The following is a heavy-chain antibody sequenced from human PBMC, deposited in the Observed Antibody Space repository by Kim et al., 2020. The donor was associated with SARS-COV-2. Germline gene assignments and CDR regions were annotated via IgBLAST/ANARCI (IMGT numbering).Heavy chain of an antibody. Sequence: RVTISVDTSKNQFSLKLSSVTAADTAVYYCARGGGWQWLATRYYYYGMDVWGQGTTVTVSS. CDR3: ARGGGWQWLATRYYYYGMDV. D-gene: IGHD6-19*01. J-gene: IGHJ6*02. V-gene: IGHV4-59*09.